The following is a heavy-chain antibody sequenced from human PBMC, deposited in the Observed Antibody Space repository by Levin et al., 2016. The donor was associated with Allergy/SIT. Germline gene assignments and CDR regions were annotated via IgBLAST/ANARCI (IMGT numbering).Heavy chain of an antibody. CDR1: GFTFSSYG. CDR3: ARDGPPGGEWLHKTYYYGMDV. D-gene: IGHD5-24*01. Sequence: GGSLRLSCAASGFTFSSYGMHWVRQAPGKGLEWVAVIWYDGSNKYYADSVKGRFTISRDNSKNTLYLQMNSLRAEDTAVYYCARDGPPGGEWLHKTYYYGMDVWGQGTTVTVSS. J-gene: IGHJ6*02. CDR2: IWYDGSNK. V-gene: IGHV3-33*01.